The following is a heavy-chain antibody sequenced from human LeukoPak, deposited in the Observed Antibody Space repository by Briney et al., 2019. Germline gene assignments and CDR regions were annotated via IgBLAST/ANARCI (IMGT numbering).Heavy chain of an antibody. Sequence: GGSLRLSCAASGFTFASDAMSWVRQAPGKGLEWVSGIRGGISDTYYADSVKGRFTISRDNSKNTLYLQMNSLTAEDTALYYCAKVQWLGELSAFDCWGQGTLVTVSS. CDR1: GFTFASDA. CDR2: IRGGISDT. V-gene: IGHV3-23*01. J-gene: IGHJ4*02. D-gene: IGHD3-10*01. CDR3: AKVQWLGELSAFDC.